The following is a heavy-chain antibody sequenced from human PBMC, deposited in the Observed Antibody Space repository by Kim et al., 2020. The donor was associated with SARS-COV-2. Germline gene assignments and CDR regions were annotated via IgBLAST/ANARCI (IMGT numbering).Heavy chain of an antibody. CDR2: ISYDGSNK. Sequence: GGSLRLSCAASGFTFSSYAMHWVRQAPGKGLEWVAVISYDGSNKYYADSVKGRFTISRDNSKNTLYLQMNSLRAEDTAVYYCARDLLHASVTVDFGDYWGQGTLVTVSS. D-gene: IGHD5-12*01. J-gene: IGHJ4*02. CDR3: ARDLLHASVTVDFGDY. CDR1: GFTFSSYA. V-gene: IGHV3-30-3*01.